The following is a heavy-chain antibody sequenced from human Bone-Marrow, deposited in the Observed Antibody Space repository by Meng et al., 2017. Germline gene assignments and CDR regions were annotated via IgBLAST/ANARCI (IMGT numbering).Heavy chain of an antibody. V-gene: IGHV3-48*03. Sequence: GGSLRLSCAASGFTFSSYEMNWVRQAPGKGLEWVSYISSSGSTIYYADSVKGRFTISRDNAKNSLYLQMNSLRAEDTAVYYCASRDVITRNFDYWGQGTLVTVSS. D-gene: IGHD2-2*01. CDR3: ASRDVITRNFDY. CDR2: ISSSGSTI. J-gene: IGHJ4*02. CDR1: GFTFSSYE.